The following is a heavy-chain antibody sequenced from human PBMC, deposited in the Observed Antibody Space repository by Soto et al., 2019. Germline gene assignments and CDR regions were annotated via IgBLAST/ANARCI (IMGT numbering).Heavy chain of an antibody. CDR3: AADQGLATAYGMAV. V-gene: IGHV1-58*01. CDR2: IVVGSGNT. Sequence: SVKVSCKASGFTFTSSAVQWVRQARGQRLEWIGWIVVGSGNTNYAQEFQERVTITRDMSTSTAYMELRSLRSEDTAVYYCAADQGLATAYGMAVWGQGTTVTVSS. CDR1: GFTFTSSA. D-gene: IGHD1-26*01. J-gene: IGHJ6*02.